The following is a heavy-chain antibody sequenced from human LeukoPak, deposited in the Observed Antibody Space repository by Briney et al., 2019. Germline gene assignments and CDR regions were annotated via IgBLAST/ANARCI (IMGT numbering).Heavy chain of an antibody. Sequence: SETLSLTCTVSGGSISSYYWSWIRQPPGKGLEWIGYIYYSGSTNYNPSLKSRVTISVDTSKNQFSLKLSSVTAADTAVYYCARAPSNTGAGAFDIWGQGTMVTVSS. CDR3: ARAPSNTGAGAFDI. CDR1: GGSISSYY. J-gene: IGHJ3*02. V-gene: IGHV4-59*08. CDR2: IYYSGST. D-gene: IGHD6-19*01.